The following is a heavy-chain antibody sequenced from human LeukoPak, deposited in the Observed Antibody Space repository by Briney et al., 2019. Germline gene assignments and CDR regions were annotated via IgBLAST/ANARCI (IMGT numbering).Heavy chain of an antibody. J-gene: IGHJ6*02. V-gene: IGHV1-2*02. CDR1: GYTFTGYY. CDR3: ARRYDFWSGYYYYYYYGMDV. D-gene: IGHD3-3*01. Sequence: ASVKVSCKASGYTFTGYYMHWVRQAPGQGLEWTGWINPNSGGTNYAQKLQGRVTMTTDTSTSTAYMELRSLRSDGTAVYYCARRYDFWSGYYYYYYYGMDVWGQGTTVTVSS. CDR2: INPNSGGT.